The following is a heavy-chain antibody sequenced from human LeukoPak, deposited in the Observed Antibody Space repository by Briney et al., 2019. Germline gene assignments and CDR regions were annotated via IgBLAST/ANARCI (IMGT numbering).Heavy chain of an antibody. D-gene: IGHD3-22*01. CDR1: GFTFSSYA. Sequence: RGSLRLSCAASGFTFSSYAMSWVRQAPGKGLEWVSYISSSGSTIYYADSVKGRFTISRDNAKNSLYLQMNSLRAEDTAVYYCARWGTTMISSVNYWGQGTLVTVSS. J-gene: IGHJ4*02. V-gene: IGHV3-48*04. CDR3: ARWGTTMISSVNY. CDR2: ISSSGSTI.